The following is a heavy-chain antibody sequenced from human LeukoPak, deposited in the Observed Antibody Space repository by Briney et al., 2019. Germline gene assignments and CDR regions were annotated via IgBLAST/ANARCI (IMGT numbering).Heavy chain of an antibody. CDR3: ARFSYGDYVA. CDR1: GFTFSRYG. CDR2: IRHDESVK. J-gene: IGHJ5*02. V-gene: IGHV3-30*02. D-gene: IGHD4-17*01. Sequence: GGSLRLSCAASGFTFSRYGLHWVRQAPGKGLEWVAFIRHDESVKHYAESVKGRFTISRDNFKKTLSLQMNSLRPDDTALYYCARFSYGDYVAWGQGTLVTVSS.